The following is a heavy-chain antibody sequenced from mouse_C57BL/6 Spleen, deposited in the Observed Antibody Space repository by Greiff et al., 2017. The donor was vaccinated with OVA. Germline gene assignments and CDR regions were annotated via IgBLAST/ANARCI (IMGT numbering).Heavy chain of an antibody. CDR1: GFSLTSYG. V-gene: IGHV2-2*01. CDR2: IWRGGST. D-gene: IGHD3-2*02. Sequence: VQLQQSGPGLVQPSQSLSITCTVSGFSLTSYGVHWVRQSPGQGLEWLGVIWRGGSTDYNAAFISRLSISKDNSKSQVFFKMSSLQADDTAIYYCARDSSGYVWFAYWGQGTLVTVSA. J-gene: IGHJ3*01. CDR3: ARDSSGYVWFAY.